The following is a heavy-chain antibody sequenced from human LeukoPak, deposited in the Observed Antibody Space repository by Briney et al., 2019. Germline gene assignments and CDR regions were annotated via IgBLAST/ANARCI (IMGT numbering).Heavy chain of an antibody. CDR2: ISAYNGNT. CDR3: ARDKTIFGVVTLYYYGMDV. J-gene: IGHJ6*02. Sequence: ASVKVSCKASGYTFTSYGISWVRQAPGQGLEWMGWISAYNGNTNYAQKLQGRVTMTTDTSTSTAYMELRSLRSDDTAVYYCARDKTIFGVVTLYYYGMDVWGQGTTVTVSS. V-gene: IGHV1-18*01. CDR1: GYTFTSYG. D-gene: IGHD3-3*01.